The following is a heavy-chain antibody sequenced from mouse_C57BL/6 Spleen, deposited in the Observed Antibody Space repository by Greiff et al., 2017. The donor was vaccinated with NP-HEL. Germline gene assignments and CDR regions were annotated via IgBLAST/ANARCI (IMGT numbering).Heavy chain of an antibody. CDR1: GYTFTSYC. V-gene: IGHV1-53*01. D-gene: IGHD1-1*01. CDR3: AIYDSSPYYYFDV. CDR2: INPSNGGT. Sequence: QVQLQQPGTELVKPGASVKLSCKASGYTFTSYCMHWVKQRPGQGLEWIGNINPSNGGTNYNEKFKGKATLTVDKSSSTAYMQLSSLTSEDSAFYYCAIYDSSPYYYFDVWGTGTTVTVSS. J-gene: IGHJ1*03.